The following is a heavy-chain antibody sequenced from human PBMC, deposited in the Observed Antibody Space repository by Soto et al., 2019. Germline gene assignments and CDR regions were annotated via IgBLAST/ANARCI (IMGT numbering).Heavy chain of an antibody. CDR1: GASLSRYY. V-gene: IGHV4-4*07. CDR2: IYATGDT. CDR3: VRDGTKNLRDRFEP. J-gene: IGHJ5*02. Sequence: SETLSLTCNVSGASLSRYYWSWIRQPPGKGLEWIGRIYATGDTDYNPSLKSRISMSVDMSKKQFSLTLRSVTAADTAIYYCVRDGTKNLRDRFEPWGRGILVTV. D-gene: IGHD1-26*01.